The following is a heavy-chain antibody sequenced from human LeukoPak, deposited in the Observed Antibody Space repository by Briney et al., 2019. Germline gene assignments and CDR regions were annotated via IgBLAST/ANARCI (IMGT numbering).Heavy chain of an antibody. CDR1: GFTFSRYA. D-gene: IGHD2-8*01. V-gene: IGHV3-21*01. Sequence: GGSLRLSCATSGFTFSRYAMNWVRQAPGKGLEWVSSISSSSSYIYYADSVKGRFTISRDNAKNSLYLQMNSLRAEDTAVYYCARARFSCTNGVCYKKGFDYWGQGTLVTVSS. J-gene: IGHJ4*02. CDR3: ARARFSCTNGVCYKKGFDY. CDR2: ISSSSSYI.